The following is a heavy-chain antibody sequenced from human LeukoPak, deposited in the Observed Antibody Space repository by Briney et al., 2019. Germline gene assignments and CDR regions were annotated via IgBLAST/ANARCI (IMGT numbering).Heavy chain of an antibody. CDR1: GFTFSSYW. CDR2: INSDGSST. J-gene: IGHJ4*02. Sequence: GGSLRLTCAASGFTFSSYWMHWVRQAPGKGLVWVSRINSDGSSTSYADSVKGRFTFSRDNAKNTLYLQMNSLRAEDTAVYYCATGLDSSGYYGFDYWGQGTLVTVSS. D-gene: IGHD3-22*01. CDR3: ATGLDSSGYYGFDY. V-gene: IGHV3-74*01.